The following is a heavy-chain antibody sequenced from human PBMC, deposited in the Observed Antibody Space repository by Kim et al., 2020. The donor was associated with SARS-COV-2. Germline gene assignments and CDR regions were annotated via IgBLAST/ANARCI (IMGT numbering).Heavy chain of an antibody. J-gene: IGHJ4*02. V-gene: IGHV3-43*01. CDR2: ISWDGGST. CDR1: GFTFDDYT. CDR3: AKGYYYDSSGYYLDY. D-gene: IGHD3-22*01. Sequence: GGSLRLSCAASGFTFDDYTMHWVRQAPGKGLEWVSLISWDGGSTYYADSVKGRFTISRDNSKNSLYLQMNSLRTEDTALYYCAKGYYYDSSGYYLDYWAREPWSPSPQ.